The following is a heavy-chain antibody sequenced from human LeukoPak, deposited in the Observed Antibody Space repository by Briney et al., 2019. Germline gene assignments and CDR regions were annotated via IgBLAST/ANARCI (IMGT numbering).Heavy chain of an antibody. Sequence: SETLSLTCTVSGGSISSSSYYWGWIRQPPGKGLEWIGSIYYSGSTYYNPSLKSRVTISVDTSKNQFSLKLSSVTAADTAVYYCARDRPNYYYYYMDVWGKGTTVTVSS. CDR3: ARDRPNYYYYYMDV. CDR2: IYYSGST. CDR1: GGSISSSSYY. V-gene: IGHV4-39*07. J-gene: IGHJ6*03.